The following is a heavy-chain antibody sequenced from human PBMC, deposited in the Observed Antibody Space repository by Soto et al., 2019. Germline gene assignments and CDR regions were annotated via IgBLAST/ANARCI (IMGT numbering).Heavy chain of an antibody. Sequence: PGGSLRLSCAASGFTFSSYAMHWVRQAPGKGLEWVAVISYDGSNKYYADSVKGRFTISRDNSKNTLYLQMNSLRAEDTAVYYCARGRVGVYFDYWGQGTLVTVSS. D-gene: IGHD2-8*01. CDR3: ARGRVGVYFDY. CDR2: ISYDGSNK. V-gene: IGHV3-30-3*01. CDR1: GFTFSSYA. J-gene: IGHJ4*02.